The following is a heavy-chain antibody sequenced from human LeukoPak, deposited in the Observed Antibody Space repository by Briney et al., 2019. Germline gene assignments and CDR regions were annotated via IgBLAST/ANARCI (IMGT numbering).Heavy chain of an antibody. CDR2: IKQGGSEK. D-gene: IGHD5-12*01. CDR1: GFIFSSYW. CDR3: ARDRGYSGYGSFDY. J-gene: IGHJ4*02. Sequence: GGSLRLSCAASGFIFSSYWMSWVRQAPGKGLEWVANIKQGGSEKYYVDSVKGRFTISRDNAKNSLYLQMNSLRGEDAAVYYCARDRGYSGYGSFDYWGQGTLVTVSS. V-gene: IGHV3-7*04.